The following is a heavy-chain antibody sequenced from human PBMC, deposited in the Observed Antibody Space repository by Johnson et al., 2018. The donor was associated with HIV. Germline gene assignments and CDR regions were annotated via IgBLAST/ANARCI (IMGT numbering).Heavy chain of an antibody. CDR2: IWHDGRDV. CDR3: AKAPLDLIGDPVSFDI. Sequence: QVQLVESGGGVVQSGRSLRLSCAASGFTFSSYGMHWVRQAPGKGLEWVAVIWHDGRDVYYADSVKGRFTVSRDNSKNAVYLQMNSLGAGDTAVYYCAKAPLDLIGDPVSFDIWGQGTMVTVSS. J-gene: IGHJ3*02. D-gene: IGHD2-21*01. V-gene: IGHV3-33*03. CDR1: GFTFSSYG.